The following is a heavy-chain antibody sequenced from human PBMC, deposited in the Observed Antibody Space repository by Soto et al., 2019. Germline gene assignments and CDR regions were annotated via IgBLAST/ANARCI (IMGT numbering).Heavy chain of an antibody. CDR1: GYSFTSYW. J-gene: IGHJ6*02. D-gene: IGHD6-13*01. Sequence: PGESLKISCKGSGYSFTSYWIGWVRQMPGKGLEWMGIIYPGDSDTRYSPSFQGQVTISADKSISTAYLQWSSLKASDTAMYYCARMLVAAAVPTGRFYGMDVWDQGTTVTVSS. CDR3: ARMLVAAAVPTGRFYGMDV. V-gene: IGHV5-51*01. CDR2: IYPGDSDT.